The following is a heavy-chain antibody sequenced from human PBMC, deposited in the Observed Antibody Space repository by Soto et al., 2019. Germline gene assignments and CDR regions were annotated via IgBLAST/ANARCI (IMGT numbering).Heavy chain of an antibody. D-gene: IGHD2-2*01. V-gene: IGHV5-10-1*01. Sequence: GESLKISCNGSGYSFTSYWISWVRQMPGKGLEWMGRIDPSDSYTNYSPSFQGHVTISADKSISTAYLQWSSLKASDTAMYYCASERIVVVPAASQNYYYYYGMDVWGQGTTVTVS. CDR3: ASERIVVVPAASQNYYYYYGMDV. J-gene: IGHJ6*02. CDR2: IDPSDSYT. CDR1: GYSFTSYW.